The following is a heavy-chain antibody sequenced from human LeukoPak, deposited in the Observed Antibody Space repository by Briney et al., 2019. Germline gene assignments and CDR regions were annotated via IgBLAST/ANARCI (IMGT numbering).Heavy chain of an antibody. CDR1: GDSISSGGYS. CDR3: AREGYGDSGWLDP. V-gene: IGHV4-30-2*01. CDR2: ISHTGSS. Sequence: SETLSLTCAVSGDSISSGGYSWSWIRQPSGKGLEWIGYISHTGSSNYNPSLKSRVTISVDRSKNQFSLNLSSVTAADTAVYYCAREGYGDSGWLDPWGQGTLVTVSS. J-gene: IGHJ5*02. D-gene: IGHD4-17*01.